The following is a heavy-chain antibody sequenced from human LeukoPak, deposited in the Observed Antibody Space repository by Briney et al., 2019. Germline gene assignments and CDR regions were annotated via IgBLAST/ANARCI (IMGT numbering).Heavy chain of an antibody. CDR1: GGSISSGGYY. D-gene: IGHD2-15*01. CDR2: IYYSGST. CDR3: ALGYCGGGSCYAREYFQH. J-gene: IGHJ1*01. Sequence: SETLSLTCTVSGGSISSGGYYWTWIRQHPGKGLEWIGYIYYSGSTYYNQSLKSRVTISVDTSKNQFSLRLSSVTAADTAVYYCALGYCGGGSCYAREYFQHWGQGTLVTVSS. V-gene: IGHV4-31*03.